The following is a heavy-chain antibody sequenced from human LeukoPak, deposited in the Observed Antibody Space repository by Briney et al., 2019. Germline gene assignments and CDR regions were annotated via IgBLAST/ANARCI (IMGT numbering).Heavy chain of an antibody. J-gene: IGHJ4*02. Sequence: SETLSLTCTVSGASISSDYWSWIRQPPGRRPEWIGYIYSSGTTKYNPSLQSRVTISIDTSKNQFSLKLKSMTAADTALYFCSRLLPFRRDFYFDYWGQGTLVTVSS. D-gene: IGHD2/OR15-2a*01. CDR1: GASISSDY. CDR2: IYSSGTT. V-gene: IGHV4-4*09. CDR3: SRLLPFRRDFYFDY.